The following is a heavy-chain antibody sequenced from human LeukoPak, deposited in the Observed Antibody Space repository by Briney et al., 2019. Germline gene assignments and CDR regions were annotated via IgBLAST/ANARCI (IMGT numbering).Heavy chain of an antibody. CDR3: ARVAPVDTSCYDCFDY. J-gene: IGHJ4*02. CDR2: INPNSGGT. Sequence: ASVKVSCKASGYTFTGYYMHWVRQAPGQGLEWMGGINPNSGGTNYAQKFQGRVTMTRDASISTAYMELSRLRSDDTAVYYCARVAPVDTSCYDCFDYWGQGTLVTVSS. CDR1: GYTFTGYY. D-gene: IGHD2-2*01. V-gene: IGHV1-2*02.